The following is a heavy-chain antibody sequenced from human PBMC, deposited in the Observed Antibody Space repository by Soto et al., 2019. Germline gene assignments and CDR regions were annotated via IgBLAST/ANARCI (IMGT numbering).Heavy chain of an antibody. CDR1: GYIFTAYS. CDR2: VNPSGGSA. CDR3: AREENCRGGTCYSEYFHH. Sequence: QVQLVQSGAEVKKPGASVKVSCKTSGYIFTAYSMHWVRQAPGQGLXWMGVVNPSGGSAHYAQSFEGRVTLTRDTSTSTFYMELSSLRSEDTAVYYCAREENCRGGTCYSEYFHHWGQGTLVTDSS. V-gene: IGHV1-46*01. J-gene: IGHJ1*01. D-gene: IGHD2-15*01.